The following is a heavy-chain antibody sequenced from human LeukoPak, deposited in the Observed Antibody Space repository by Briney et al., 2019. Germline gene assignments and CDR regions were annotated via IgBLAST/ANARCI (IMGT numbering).Heavy chain of an antibody. V-gene: IGHV1-8*03. CDR1: GYTLNSYD. CDR3: ARWSAVAGNDY. CDR2: MNSNNSNT. D-gene: IGHD6-19*01. J-gene: IGHJ4*02. Sequence: ASVKVSCKASGYTLNSYDIHWVRQATGQGLEWMGWMNSNNSNTGYAQKFQGRVTITRNTTKSTAYMELSSLRSEDTAVYYCARWSAVAGNDYWGQGTLVTVSS.